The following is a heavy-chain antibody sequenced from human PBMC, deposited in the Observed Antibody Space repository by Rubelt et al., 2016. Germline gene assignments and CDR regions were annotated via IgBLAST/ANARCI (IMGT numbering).Heavy chain of an antibody. D-gene: IGHD4-23*01. CDR2: ICTGGST. CDR3: EGPSYGGNPDRYYYYGMDV. J-gene: IGHJ6*02. V-gene: IGHV3-66*01. Sequence: QAPGKGLEWVSVICTGGSTYYTDSGKDRFTISRDNSKNTLYLQMNNLRPEATAVYYCEGPSYGGNPDRYYYYGMDVWGQGTTVTVSS.